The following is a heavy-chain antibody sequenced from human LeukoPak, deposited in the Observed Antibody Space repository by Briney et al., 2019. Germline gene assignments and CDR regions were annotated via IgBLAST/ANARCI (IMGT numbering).Heavy chain of an antibody. V-gene: IGHV3-23*01. Sequence: GGSLRLSCAASGFTVSSNYMSWVRQAPGKGLEWVSAISGSGGSTYYADSVKGRFTISRDNAKNSLYLQMNSLRAEDTALYYCAKGRGSYLIDYWGQGTLVTVSS. CDR2: ISGSGGST. D-gene: IGHD1-26*01. CDR1: GFTVSSNY. CDR3: AKGRGSYLIDY. J-gene: IGHJ4*02.